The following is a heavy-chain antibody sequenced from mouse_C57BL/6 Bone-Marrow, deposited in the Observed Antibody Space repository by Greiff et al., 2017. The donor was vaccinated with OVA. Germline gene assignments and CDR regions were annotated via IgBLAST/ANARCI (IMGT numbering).Heavy chain of an antibody. J-gene: IGHJ3*01. CDR1: GFSLSTSGMG. CDR3: AREDYGAWFAD. V-gene: IGHV8-12*01. CDR2: TYWDGDN. D-gene: IGHD2-4*01. Sequence: QVTLKVSGPGILQSSQTLSLTCSFSGFSLSTSGMGVSWIRQPSGKGLVWLAHTYWDGDNRYNPSLKSQLKISKDTSRNQGFLKITSVDTADTATYCCAREDYGAWFADWGKGTLVTVSA.